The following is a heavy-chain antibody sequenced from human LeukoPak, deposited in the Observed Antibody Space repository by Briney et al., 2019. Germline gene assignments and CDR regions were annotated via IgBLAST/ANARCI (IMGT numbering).Heavy chain of an antibody. Sequence: GGSLRLSCAASGFTFSSYGMHWVRQAPGKGLEWVAVISYDGSNKYYADSVKGRFTISRDNSKNMLYLQMNSLRAEDTAVYYCAKDPGEQTYYYYGMDVWGQGTTVTVSS. J-gene: IGHJ6*02. CDR3: AKDPGEQTYYYYGMDV. V-gene: IGHV3-30*18. CDR1: GFTFSSYG. D-gene: IGHD7-27*01. CDR2: ISYDGSNK.